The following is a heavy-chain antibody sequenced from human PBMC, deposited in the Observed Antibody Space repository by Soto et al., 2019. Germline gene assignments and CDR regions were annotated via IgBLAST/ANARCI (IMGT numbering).Heavy chain of an antibody. CDR3: ARDHLGAYHAFDI. CDR2: IYHSGST. D-gene: IGHD7-27*01. V-gene: IGHV4-30-2*01. CDR1: GGSISSGGYS. Sequence: PSETLSLTCAVSGGSISSGGYSWSWMRQPPGKGLEWIGYIYHSGSTYYNPSLKSRVTISVDRFKNQFSLKLSSVTAADTAVYYCARDHLGAYHAFDIWGQGTMVTVSS. J-gene: IGHJ3*02.